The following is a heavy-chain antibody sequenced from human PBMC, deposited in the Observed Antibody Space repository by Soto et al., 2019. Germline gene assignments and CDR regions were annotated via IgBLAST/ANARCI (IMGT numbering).Heavy chain of an antibody. Sequence: ASVKVSCKASGYTFTSYGISWVRQAPGQGLEWMGWISAYNGNTNSAQKLQGRVTMTTDTSTSTAYLELRSLRSDDTAVYYCARGDLLAPPRGAGAWGQGTTVTVSS. J-gene: IGHJ6*02. CDR2: ISAYNGNT. CDR1: GYTFTSYG. CDR3: ARGDLLAPPRGAGA. D-gene: IGHD3-3*01. V-gene: IGHV1-18*04.